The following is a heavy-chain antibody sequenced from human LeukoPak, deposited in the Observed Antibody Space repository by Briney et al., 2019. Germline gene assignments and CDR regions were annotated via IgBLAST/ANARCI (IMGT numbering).Heavy chain of an antibody. CDR1: GGSISSYY. D-gene: IGHD3-10*01. V-gene: IGHV4-59*01. Sequence: SETLSLTCTVSGGSISSYYWSWIRQPPGKGLEWIGYIYYSGSTNYHPSLKSRATISVDMSRKHFFLDLRSVTAADTAVYYCARAVHYSGTSDQYTGGWYYFDFWGQGTLVTVSS. CDR3: ARAVHYSGTSDQYTGGWYYFDF. CDR2: IYYSGST. J-gene: IGHJ4*02.